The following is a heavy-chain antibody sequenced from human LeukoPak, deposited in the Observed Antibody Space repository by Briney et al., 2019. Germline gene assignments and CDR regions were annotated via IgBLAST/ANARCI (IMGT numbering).Heavy chain of an antibody. CDR3: ARDGTYYYDSSVRNDSFDI. V-gene: IGHV3-7*01. CDR2: INHNGSTK. CDR1: GFTFSGYA. J-gene: IGHJ3*02. Sequence: GGSLRLSCAASGFTFSGYAMNWVRQAPGMGLEWVANINHNGSTKYYVDSVKGRFTISRDNAKNSLYLQMNSLRAEDTAVYYCARDGTYYYDSSVRNDSFDIWGQGTMVTVSS. D-gene: IGHD3-22*01.